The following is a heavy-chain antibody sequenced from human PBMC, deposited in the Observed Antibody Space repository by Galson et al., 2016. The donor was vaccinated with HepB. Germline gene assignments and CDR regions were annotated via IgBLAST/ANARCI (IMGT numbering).Heavy chain of an antibody. D-gene: IGHD3-10*01. CDR2: ISRKSGDM. V-gene: IGHV3-9*01. CDR1: GFNFGDYT. Sequence: SLRLSCAASGFNFGDYTMHWVRLDPGKGLEWVTGISRKSGDMPYAASVKGRFTISRDNAKNSLYLQMNSVTTEDTALYYCAKEKDSFQVQTPPDSFDAWGQGTMVTVSS. J-gene: IGHJ3*01. CDR3: AKEKDSFQVQTPPDSFDA.